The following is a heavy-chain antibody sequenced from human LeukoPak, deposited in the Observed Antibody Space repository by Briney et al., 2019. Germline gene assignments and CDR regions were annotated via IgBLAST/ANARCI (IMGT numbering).Heavy chain of an antibody. CDR2: INHSGST. Sequence: PSETLSLTCTVSGYSISSGYYWGWIRQPPGKGLEWIGEINHSGSTNYNPSLKSRVTISVDTSKNQFSLKLSSVTAADTAVYYCARITGFGELLYPDYWGQGTLVTVSS. D-gene: IGHD3-10*01. J-gene: IGHJ4*02. CDR3: ARITGFGELLYPDY. V-gene: IGHV4-38-2*02. CDR1: GYSISSGYY.